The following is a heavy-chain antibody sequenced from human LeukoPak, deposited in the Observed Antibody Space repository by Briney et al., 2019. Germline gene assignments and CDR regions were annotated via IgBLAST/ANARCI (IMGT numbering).Heavy chain of an antibody. J-gene: IGHJ5*02. CDR2: INHSGST. D-gene: IGHD3-10*01. CDR3: ARGPHLWSVRGVSAWFDP. Sequence: SETLSLTCAVYGGSFSGYYWSWIRQPPGKGLEWIGEINHSGSTNYNPSLKSRVTISVDTSKNQFSLKLSSVTAADTAVYYCARGPHLWSVRGVSAWFDPWGQGTLVTVSS. V-gene: IGHV4-34*01. CDR1: GGSFSGYY.